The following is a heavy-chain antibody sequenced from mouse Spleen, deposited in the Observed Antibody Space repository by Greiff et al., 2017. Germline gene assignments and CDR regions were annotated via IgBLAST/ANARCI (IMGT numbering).Heavy chain of an antibody. CDR3: ARRYGAY. D-gene: IGHD2-14*01. CDR2: IDPSDSYT. J-gene: IGHJ3*01. V-gene: IGHV1-50*01. CDR1: GYTFTSYW. Sequence: VQLQQPGAELVKPGASVKLSCKASGYTFTSYWMQWVKQRPGQGLEWIGEIDPSDSYTNYNQKFKGKATLTVDTSSSTAYMQLSSLTSEDSAVYYCARRYGAYWGQGTLVTVSA.